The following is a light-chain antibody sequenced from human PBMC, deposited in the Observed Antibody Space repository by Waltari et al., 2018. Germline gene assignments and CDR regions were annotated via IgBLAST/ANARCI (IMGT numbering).Light chain of an antibody. CDR1: SSNIGAGYD. J-gene: IGLJ2*01. CDR2: GNS. CDR3: QSYDSSLSGGV. Sequence: QSVLTQPPSVSGAPGQRVTISCTGSSSNIGAGYDVPWYHQLPGTAPKLLIYGNSNRPSGVPDRFSGSKSGTSASLAITGLQAEDEADYYCQSYDSSLSGGVFGGGTKLTVL. V-gene: IGLV1-40*01.